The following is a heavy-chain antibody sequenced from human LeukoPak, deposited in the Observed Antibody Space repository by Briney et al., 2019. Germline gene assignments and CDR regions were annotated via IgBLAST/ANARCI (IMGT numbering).Heavy chain of an antibody. Sequence: GGSLRLSCAASGFTFSSYEMNWGRQAPGKGLEWVSYISSSGSTIYYADSVKGRFTISRDNAKNSLYPQMNSLRAEDTAVYYCASTPTYYYGSGSPPIDYWGQGTLVTVSS. CDR3: ASTPTYYYGSGSPPIDY. CDR1: GFTFSSYE. CDR2: ISSSGSTI. V-gene: IGHV3-48*03. D-gene: IGHD3-10*01. J-gene: IGHJ4*02.